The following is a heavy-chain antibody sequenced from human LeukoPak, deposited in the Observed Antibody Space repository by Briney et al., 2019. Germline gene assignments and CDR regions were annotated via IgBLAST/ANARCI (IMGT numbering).Heavy chain of an antibody. J-gene: IGHJ6*02. Sequence: PGGSLRLSCAASGLTVSSKDMSWVRQAPGKGLEWVSVIYSGGSTYYADSVKGRFTISRDNSKNTLYLQMNSLRAEDTAVYFCVRGYSFGPYGMDVWGQGTTVTVSS. CDR1: GLTVSSKD. CDR3: VRGYSFGPYGMDV. D-gene: IGHD2-15*01. CDR2: IYSGGST. V-gene: IGHV3-53*05.